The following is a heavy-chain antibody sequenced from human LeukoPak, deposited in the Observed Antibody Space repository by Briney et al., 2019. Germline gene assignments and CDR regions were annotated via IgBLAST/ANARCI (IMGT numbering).Heavy chain of an antibody. D-gene: IGHD3-22*01. V-gene: IGHV1-69*13. CDR2: IIPIFGTA. CDR1: GGTFSSYA. Sequence: GASVKVSCKASGGTFSSYAISWVRQAPGQGLEWMGGIIPIFGTANYAQKFQGRVTITADESTSTAYMELSSLRSEDTAVYYCARGPYYYDSSGYPPRGYYGMDVWGQGTRSPSP. J-gene: IGHJ6*02. CDR3: ARGPYYYDSSGYPPRGYYGMDV.